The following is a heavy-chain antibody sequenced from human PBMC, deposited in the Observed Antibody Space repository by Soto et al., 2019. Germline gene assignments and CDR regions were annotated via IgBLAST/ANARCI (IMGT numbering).Heavy chain of an antibody. J-gene: IGHJ4*02. V-gene: IGHV4-30-4*08. D-gene: IGHD2-15*01. CDR2: LSRSGNI. CDR1: GGSFTTCDCY. CDR3: ARGKDSVYFYDW. Sequence: QVQLQESGPGLAKPSQTLSLICPVSGGSFTTCDCYWSWIRRGPGGGLVWIGYLSRSGNIYYNPSLTSRITTSLDTPKHQCSLKLSSVTAADTAVYYCARGKDSVYFYDWWGQGTLVPVSS.